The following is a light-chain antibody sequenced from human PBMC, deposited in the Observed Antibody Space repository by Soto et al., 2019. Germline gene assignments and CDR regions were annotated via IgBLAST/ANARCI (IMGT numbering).Light chain of an antibody. CDR3: QQCYRTPFT. V-gene: IGKV1-39*01. Sequence: DIQMTQSPSSLSASVGDRVTITCRASESASSKLNWYQQKPGKAPALLISAASRLHSGLPSRFSGSESGTYFTLTISSLQHEDFASYYCQQCYRTPFTFGPGTKVDSK. J-gene: IGKJ3*01. CDR2: AAS. CDR1: ESASSK.